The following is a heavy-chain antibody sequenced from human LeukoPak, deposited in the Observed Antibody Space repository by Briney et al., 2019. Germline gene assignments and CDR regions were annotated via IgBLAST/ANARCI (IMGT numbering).Heavy chain of an antibody. J-gene: IGHJ4*02. Sequence: TGGSLRLSCAASGFTFSGSAMHWVRQGYGKGLEWVGRIRSKANSYATAYAASVKGRFTISRDDSKNTAYLQMNSLKTEDTAVYYCTRRGRVNDYWGQGTLVTVSS. D-gene: IGHD3-10*01. CDR1: GFTFSGSA. CDR2: IRSKANSYAT. V-gene: IGHV3-73*01. CDR3: TRRGRVNDY.